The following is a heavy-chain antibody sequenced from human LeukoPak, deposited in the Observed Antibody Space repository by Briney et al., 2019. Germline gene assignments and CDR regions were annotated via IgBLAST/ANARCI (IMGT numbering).Heavy chain of an antibody. CDR2: IWYDGSNK. Sequence: GGSLRLSCAASRFTFSSYGMHWLRQAPGKGLESVAVIWYDGSNKYYADSVKGRFTISRDNSKNTLYLQMNSLRAEDTALYYCAKDLRPVVVVAATYDYWGQGTLVTVSS. J-gene: IGHJ4*02. D-gene: IGHD2-15*01. CDR1: RFTFSSYG. CDR3: AKDLRPVVVVAATYDY. V-gene: IGHV3-33*06.